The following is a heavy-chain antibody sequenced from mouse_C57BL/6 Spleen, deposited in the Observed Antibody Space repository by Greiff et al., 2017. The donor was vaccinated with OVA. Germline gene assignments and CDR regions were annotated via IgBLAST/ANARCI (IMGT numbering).Heavy chain of an antibody. J-gene: IGHJ1*03. V-gene: IGHV14-2*01. CDR2: IDPEDGET. CDR1: GFNIKDYY. D-gene: IGHD1-1*01. Sequence: EVQGVESGAELVKPGASVKLSCTASGFNIKDYYMHWVKQRTEQGLEWIGRIDPEDGETKYAPKFQGKATITADTSSNTAYLQLSSLTSEDTAVYYCALYYYGSSPYWYFDVWGTGTTVTVSS. CDR3: ALYYYGSSPYWYFDV.